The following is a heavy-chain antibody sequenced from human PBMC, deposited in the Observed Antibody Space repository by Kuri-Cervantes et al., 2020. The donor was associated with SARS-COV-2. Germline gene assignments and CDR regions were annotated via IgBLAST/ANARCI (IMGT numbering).Heavy chain of an antibody. J-gene: IGHJ6*02. D-gene: IGHD6-19*01. CDR3: ARHTGNSSGWYLYYYGMDV. V-gene: IGHV4-34*01. CDR2: INHSGST. CDR1: GGSFSGYY. Sequence: SETLSLTCAVYGGSFSGYYWSWIRQPPGKGLEWIGEINHSGSTNYNPSLKSRVTISVDTSKNQFSLKLSSVTAADTAVYYCARHTGNSSGWYLYYYGMDVWGQGTTVTVSS.